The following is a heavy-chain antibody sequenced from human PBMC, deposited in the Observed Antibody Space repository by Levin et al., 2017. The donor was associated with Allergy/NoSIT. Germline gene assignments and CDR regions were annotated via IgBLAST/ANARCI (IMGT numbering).Heavy chain of an antibody. D-gene: IGHD6-13*01. Sequence: GGSLRLSCAASGFTFDDYAMHWVRQAPGKGLEWVSGISWNSGSIGYADSVKGRFTISRDNAKNSLYLQMNSLRAEDTALYYCAKDRNGGWGGYSSSWYYYYYYGMDVWGQGTTVTVSS. CDR2: ISWNSGSI. CDR3: AKDRNGGWGGYSSSWYYYYYYGMDV. J-gene: IGHJ6*02. V-gene: IGHV3-9*01. CDR1: GFTFDDYA.